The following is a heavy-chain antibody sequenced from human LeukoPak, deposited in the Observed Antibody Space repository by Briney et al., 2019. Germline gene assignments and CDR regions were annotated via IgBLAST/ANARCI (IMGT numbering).Heavy chain of an antibody. CDR2: ISGSGGST. Sequence: GGSLRLSCAASGFTLSSYAMSWVSQAPGKGLEWVSAISGSGGSTYYADSVKGRFTISRDNSKNTLYLQMNSLRAEDTAVYYCAKELRGYSYVSDYWGEGTLVTVSS. J-gene: IGHJ4*02. V-gene: IGHV3-23*01. CDR1: GFTLSSYA. D-gene: IGHD5-18*01. CDR3: AKELRGYSYVSDY.